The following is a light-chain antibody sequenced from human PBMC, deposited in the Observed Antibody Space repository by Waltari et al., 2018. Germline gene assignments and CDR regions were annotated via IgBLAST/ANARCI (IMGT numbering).Light chain of an antibody. Sequence: DIQMTQSPSTLSASVGDRVTITCRASQSVSNLLAWYQQKPGKAPKILIYKVSVLEGGVPSRFSGSGSGTEFSLTINNLQPDDFATYFCQQYNGYPLTFGGGTKVEIK. CDR3: QQYNGYPLT. V-gene: IGKV1-5*03. CDR2: KVS. CDR1: QSVSNL. J-gene: IGKJ4*01.